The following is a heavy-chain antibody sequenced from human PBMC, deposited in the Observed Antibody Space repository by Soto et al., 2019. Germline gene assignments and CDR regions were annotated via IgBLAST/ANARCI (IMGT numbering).Heavy chain of an antibody. CDR3: ALSTWIGVDTAMPEQFDY. J-gene: IGHJ4*02. CDR2: IIPIFGTA. CDR1: GGTFSSYA. Sequence: ASVKVSCKASGGTFSSYAISWVRQAPGQGLEWMGGIIPIFGTANYAQKFQGRVTITADESTSTAYMELSSLRSEDTAVCYCALSTWIGVDTAMPEQFDYWGQGTLVTVSS. D-gene: IGHD5-18*01. V-gene: IGHV1-69*13.